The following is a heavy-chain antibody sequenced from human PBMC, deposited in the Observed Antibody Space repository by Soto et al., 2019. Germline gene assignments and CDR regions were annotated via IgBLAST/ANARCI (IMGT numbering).Heavy chain of an antibody. CDR1: GGTFSSYS. CDR2: IIPIFGTA. D-gene: IGHD6-6*01. V-gene: IGHV1-69*13. J-gene: IGHJ6*02. Sequence: SVKPSCKASGGTFSSYSISWLRQSPEQGLEWMGGIIPIFGTANYAQKFQGRVTITADESTSTAYMELSSLRSEDTAVYYCARPTYSSSSPYYYYGMDVWGQGTTVTVSS. CDR3: ARPTYSSSSPYYYYGMDV.